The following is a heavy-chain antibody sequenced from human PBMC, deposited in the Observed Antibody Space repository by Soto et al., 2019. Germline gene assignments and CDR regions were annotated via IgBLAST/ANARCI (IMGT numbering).Heavy chain of an antibody. D-gene: IGHD3-22*01. CDR2: ISGSGGST. Sequence: GGSLRLSCAASGFTFSSYAMSWVRQAPGKGLEWVSAISGSGGSTYYADSVKGRFTISRDNSKNTLYLQMNSLRAEDTAVYYCAKGLGDSSGYYPLYYYYGMDVSAQRTTVTVSS. CDR1: GFTFSSYA. V-gene: IGHV3-23*01. CDR3: AKGLGDSSGYYPLYYYYGMDV. J-gene: IGHJ6*02.